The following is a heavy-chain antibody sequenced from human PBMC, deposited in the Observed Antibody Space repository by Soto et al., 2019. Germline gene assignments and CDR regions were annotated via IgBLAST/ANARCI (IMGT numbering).Heavy chain of an antibody. V-gene: IGHV1-69*13. CDR1: GGTFSSYA. Sequence: GASVKVSCKASGGTFSSYAISWVRQAPGQGLEWMGGIIPIFGTANYAQKFQGRVTITAGESTSTAYMELSSLRSEDTAVYYCARDRWYSSSSDYYYYGMDVWGQGTTVTVSS. J-gene: IGHJ6*02. CDR2: IIPIFGTA. CDR3: ARDRWYSSSSDYYYYGMDV. D-gene: IGHD6-6*01.